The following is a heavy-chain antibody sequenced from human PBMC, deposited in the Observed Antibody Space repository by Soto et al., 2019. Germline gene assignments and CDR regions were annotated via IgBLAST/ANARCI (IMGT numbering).Heavy chain of an antibody. Sequence: QVQLVESGGGVVQPGRSLRLSCAASGFTFSSYGMHWVRQAPGKGLEWVAVIWYDGSNKYYADSVKGRFTISRDNSKNTLYLQMNSLRAEDTAVYYCARDDSDGVTICGVVIIYWGQGTLVTVSS. J-gene: IGHJ4*02. D-gene: IGHD3-3*01. CDR2: IWYDGSNK. V-gene: IGHV3-33*01. CDR1: GFTFSSYG. CDR3: ARDDSDGVTICGVVIIY.